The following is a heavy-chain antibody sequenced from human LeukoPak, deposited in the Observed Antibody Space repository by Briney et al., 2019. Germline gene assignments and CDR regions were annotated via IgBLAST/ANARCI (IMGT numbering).Heavy chain of an antibody. V-gene: IGHV1-69*13. CDR1: GIIFSRDG. Sequence: GASVKVSCKTSGIIFSRDGITWVRQAPGQGLEWMGGIIPRFGKANYPQKFQGRITITADESTGTAYMELSSLRSEDTAVYFCARVQMATTINNFYFDYWGPGTLVTVSS. D-gene: IGHD5-24*01. CDR2: IIPRFGKA. CDR3: ARVQMATTINNFYFDY. J-gene: IGHJ4*02.